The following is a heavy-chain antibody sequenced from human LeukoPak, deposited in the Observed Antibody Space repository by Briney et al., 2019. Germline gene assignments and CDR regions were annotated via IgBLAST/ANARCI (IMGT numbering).Heavy chain of an antibody. CDR2: IIPIFGTA. D-gene: IGHD3-22*01. J-gene: IGHJ4*02. CDR3: ASPRGPGYYDSSGYLDY. Sequence: ASVKVSCKASGGTFSSYAISWVRQAPGQGLEWMGGIIPIFGTANYAQKFQGRVTITADESTNAAYMELSSLRSEDTAVYYCASPRGPGYYDSSGYLDYWGQGTLVTVSS. CDR1: GGTFSSYA. V-gene: IGHV1-69*13.